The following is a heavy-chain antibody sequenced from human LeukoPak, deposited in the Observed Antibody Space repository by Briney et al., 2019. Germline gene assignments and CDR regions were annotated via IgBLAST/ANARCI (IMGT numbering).Heavy chain of an antibody. V-gene: IGHV3-23*01. D-gene: IGHD3-22*01. Sequence: GGSLRLSCAASGFTFSSYGMSWVRQAPGKGLEWVSAISGSGGSTYYADSVKGRFTISRDNSKNTLYLQMNSLRAEDTDVYYCAKDGGSSGYYYYYFDYWGQGTLVTISS. CDR3: AKDGGSSGYYYYYFDY. CDR2: ISGSGGST. CDR1: GFTFSSYG. J-gene: IGHJ4*02.